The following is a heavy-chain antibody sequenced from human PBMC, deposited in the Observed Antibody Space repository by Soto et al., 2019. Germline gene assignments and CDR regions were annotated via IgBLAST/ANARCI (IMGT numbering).Heavy chain of an antibody. CDR3: ARDASEAGDYYYYAMDL. CDR2: IKQDGSEQ. CDR1: GFRFRWYR. J-gene: IGHJ6*02. V-gene: IGHV3-7*01. Sequence: GGALRLSCAAAGFRFRWYRMSWVRQAPGKGLEWVASIKQDGSEQWYVDSVKGRFTISRDIAKNSVALQMNSLRAEDTALYFCARDASEAGDYYYYAMDLWGQGTTVTASS.